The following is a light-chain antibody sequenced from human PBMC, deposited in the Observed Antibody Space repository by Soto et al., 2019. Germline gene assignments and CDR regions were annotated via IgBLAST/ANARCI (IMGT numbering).Light chain of an antibody. J-gene: IGKJ1*01. Sequence: DIQMTQSPSSLSASLGDRVTITCRASQSISSYLNWYQQKPGKAPKLLIYAASSLQSGVPSRFSGSGSGTDSTLTISSLQPEDFATYYCQQSYSSPPTFGQGTKVE. CDR1: QSISSY. V-gene: IGKV1-39*01. CDR3: QQSYSSPPT. CDR2: AAS.